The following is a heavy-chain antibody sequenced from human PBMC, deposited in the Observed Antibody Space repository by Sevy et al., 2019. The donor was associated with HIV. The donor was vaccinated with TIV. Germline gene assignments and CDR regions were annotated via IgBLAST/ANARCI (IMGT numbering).Heavy chain of an antibody. V-gene: IGHV4-31*03. J-gene: IGHJ5*02. Sequence: SETLSLTCTVSGSSINSGGYYWNWIRHHPGKGLEWIGYIHYSGSTYYNTSLKSRITISLDTSKNQFSLKVTSVTAADTAVYYCAGDTEPGTNHWGQGALVTFSS. CDR3: AGDTEPGTNH. CDR1: GSSINSGGYY. D-gene: IGHD6-13*01. CDR2: IHYSGST.